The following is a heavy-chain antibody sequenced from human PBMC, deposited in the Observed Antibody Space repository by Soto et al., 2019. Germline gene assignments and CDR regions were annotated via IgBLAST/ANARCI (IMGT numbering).Heavy chain of an antibody. D-gene: IGHD2-2*01. CDR1: GFTFSSYA. J-gene: IGHJ6*02. CDR3: AKYCRSTSGLVVYGMDV. CDR2: ISGSGGTT. V-gene: IGHV3-23*01. Sequence: EVQLLESGGGLVQPGGSLRLSCAASGFTFSSYAMSWVRQAPGQGLEWVSAISGSGGTTYYTDSVQGRFTISSDNSKNTLYLQMNRLRVEDTAVYYWAKYCRSTSGLVVYGMDVWGQGTTVTVSS.